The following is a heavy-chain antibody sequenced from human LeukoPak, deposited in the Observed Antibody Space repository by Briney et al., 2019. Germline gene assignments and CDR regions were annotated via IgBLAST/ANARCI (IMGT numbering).Heavy chain of an antibody. Sequence: GGSLRLSXAASGFTFDDYGMSWVRQAPGKGLEWVSGINWNGGSTGYADSVKGRFTISRDNAKNSLYLQMNSLRAEDTALYYCARAGIYCSGGSCYSWFDPWGQGTLVTVSS. CDR1: GFTFDDYG. CDR2: INWNGGST. V-gene: IGHV3-20*04. J-gene: IGHJ5*02. D-gene: IGHD2-15*01. CDR3: ARAGIYCSGGSCYSWFDP.